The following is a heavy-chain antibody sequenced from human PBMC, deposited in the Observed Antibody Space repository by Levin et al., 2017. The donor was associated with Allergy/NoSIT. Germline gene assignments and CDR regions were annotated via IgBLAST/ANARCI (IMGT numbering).Heavy chain of an antibody. D-gene: IGHD6-13*01. J-gene: IGHJ2*01. V-gene: IGHV6-1*01. CDR2: TYYRSKWYN. CDR1: GDSVSSTSAA. CDR3: ARGTSSWWGNNWYCDL. Sequence: SQTLSLTCAISGDSVSSTSAAWNWIRQSPSRGLEWLGRTYYRSKWYNDYAVSVKSRITINPDTSKNQFSLQLNSVTPEDTAVYYCARGTSSWWGNNWYCDLWGRGTLVTVSS.